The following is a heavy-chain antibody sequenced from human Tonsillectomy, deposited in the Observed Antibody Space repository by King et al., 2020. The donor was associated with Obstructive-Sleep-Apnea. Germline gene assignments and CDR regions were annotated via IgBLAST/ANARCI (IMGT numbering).Heavy chain of an antibody. V-gene: IGHV3-48*04. Sequence: VQLVESGGGLVQPGGSLRLSCAASGFTFSSHSMNWVRQAPGKGLEWVTYISSNTRAIHYADSVKGRFTISRDNAKNSLYLQMNSLRAEDTAVYYCARGTDIDYWGQGPLVTVSS. CDR1: GFTFSSHS. D-gene: IGHD1-7*01. J-gene: IGHJ4*02. CDR3: ARGTDIDY. CDR2: ISSNTRAI.